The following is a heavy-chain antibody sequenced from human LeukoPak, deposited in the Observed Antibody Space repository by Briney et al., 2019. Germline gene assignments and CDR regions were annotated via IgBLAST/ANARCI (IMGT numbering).Heavy chain of an antibody. V-gene: IGHV3-53*01. CDR1: GFTFSSYA. J-gene: IGHJ4*02. Sequence: PGGSLRLSCAASGFTFSSYAMHWVRQAPGKGLEWVSVIYSGGSTYYADSVKGRFTISRGNSKNTLYLQMNSLRAEDTAVYYCARVLTGTLDYWGQGTLVTVSS. D-gene: IGHD1-7*01. CDR3: ARVLTGTLDY. CDR2: IYSGGST.